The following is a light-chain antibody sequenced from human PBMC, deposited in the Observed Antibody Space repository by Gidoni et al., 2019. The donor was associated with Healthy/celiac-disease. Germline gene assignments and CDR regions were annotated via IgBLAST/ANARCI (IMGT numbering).Light chain of an antibody. V-gene: IGKV3-20*01. CDR2: GVS. CDR1: QSVSSTC. CDR3: QQCGSSLWT. J-gene: IGKJ1*01. Sequence: EILLTHSPGTLSLSPGERATLSCRANQSVSSTCLAWYQQKPGQAPRLLIYGVSSRATGIPDRFSGSGSGTDFTLTISRLEPEDFAVYYCQQCGSSLWTFGQGTKVEIK.